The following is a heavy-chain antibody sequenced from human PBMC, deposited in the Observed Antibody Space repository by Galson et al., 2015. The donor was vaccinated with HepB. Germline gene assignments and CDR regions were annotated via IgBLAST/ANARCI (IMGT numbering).Heavy chain of an antibody. Sequence: SLRLSCAASGFTFSSYSMNWVRQAPGKGLEWVSYISSSSSTIYYADSVKGRFTISRDNAKNSLYLQMNSLRAEDTAVYYCARDRAGLLWFGELSSYYYYGMDVWGQGTTVTVSS. CDR1: GFTFSSYS. V-gene: IGHV3-48*01. CDR3: ARDRAGLLWFGELSSYYYYGMDV. D-gene: IGHD3-10*01. CDR2: ISSSSSTI. J-gene: IGHJ6*02.